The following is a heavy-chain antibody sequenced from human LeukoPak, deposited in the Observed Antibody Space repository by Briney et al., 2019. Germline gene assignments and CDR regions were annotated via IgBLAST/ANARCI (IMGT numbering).Heavy chain of an antibody. CDR2: ISGSGGST. V-gene: IGHV3-23*01. D-gene: IGHD2-2*01. CDR1: GFTFSSYA. Sequence: PGGSLRLSCAASGFTFSSYAMSWVRQAPGKGLEWVSAISGSGGSTYYADSVKGRFTISRDNSKNSLYLQMNSLRDEDTAVYYCARVAFDIVVVPAAIKPQNWFDPWGQGTLVTVSS. CDR3: ARVAFDIVVVPAAIKPQNWFDP. J-gene: IGHJ5*02.